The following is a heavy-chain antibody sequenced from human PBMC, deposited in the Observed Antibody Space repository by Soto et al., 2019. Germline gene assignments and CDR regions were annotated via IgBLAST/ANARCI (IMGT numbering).Heavy chain of an antibody. CDR2: ISYDEVNK. Sequence: QVHLVESGGGVLQPGRSLRLSCEASGFTFSDYAMHWVRQAPGKGLEWVSMISYDEVNKYYADSVKGRFTVSRYISKNTLYLQMNSLRPEDTAVYYCAKEGSVDDMFVFDYWGQGTLVIVSP. V-gene: IGHV3-30*18. CDR1: GFTFSDYA. CDR3: AKEGSVDDMFVFDY. D-gene: IGHD3-10*02. J-gene: IGHJ4*02.